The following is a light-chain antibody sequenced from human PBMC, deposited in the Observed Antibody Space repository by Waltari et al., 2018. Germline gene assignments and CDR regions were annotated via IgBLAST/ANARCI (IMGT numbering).Light chain of an antibody. J-gene: IGLJ3*02. V-gene: IGLV2-11*01. Sequence: QSALTQPRSVSGPPGQSVTIPCTGTNSDVGAYNFVSWYQQHPGKAPKLIIYNVIERPSGVPDRFSGSKSGTTGSPTISGLQPEDEADYYCCSYGGSYNWVFGGGTKVTVL. CDR1: NSDVGAYNF. CDR3: CSYGGSYNWV. CDR2: NVI.